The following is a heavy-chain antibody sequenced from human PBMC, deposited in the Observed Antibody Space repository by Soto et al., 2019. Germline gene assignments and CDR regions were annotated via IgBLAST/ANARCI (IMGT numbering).Heavy chain of an antibody. CDR2: VHSRVRS. V-gene: IGHV4-39*01. Sequence: SQTLSLTCTVSGGSVTNSRSYCGWIRQSPGKGLAWIGGVHSRVRSYSKSSIKSRVTISVDTAKNQFSLNLNSVTTSNTAVYFCVRQRTTVITQAYFDYSGRGALVTVSS. CDR3: VRQRTTVITQAYFDY. J-gene: IGHJ4*02. CDR1: GGSVTNSRSY. D-gene: IGHD4-4*01.